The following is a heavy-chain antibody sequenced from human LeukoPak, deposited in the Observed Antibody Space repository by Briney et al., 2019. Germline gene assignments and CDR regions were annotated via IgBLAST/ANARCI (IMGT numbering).Heavy chain of an antibody. CDR2: INSNSDTI. Sequence: GGSLRLSCAASGFTFSESAMHWVRQAPGKGLEWLSYINSNSDTIYHADSVKGRFTVSRDNAKNSLYLQMNNLRAEDTAVYYCARAEETTWGIDPWGQGTLVTVSS. D-gene: IGHD3-16*01. J-gene: IGHJ5*02. V-gene: IGHV3-48*01. CDR3: ARAEETTWGIDP. CDR1: GFTFSESA.